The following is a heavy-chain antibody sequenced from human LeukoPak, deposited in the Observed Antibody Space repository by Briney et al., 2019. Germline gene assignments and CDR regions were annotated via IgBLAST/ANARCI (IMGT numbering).Heavy chain of an antibody. Sequence: GGSLRLSCVVSGFTFSTSAMSWVRRAPGKGLEWVSGISESGGSTYYADSVKGRFTSSRDNSRSTLYLQMNSLRPEDTAIYYCAREGYYGSGSPPSLYFDYWGQGTLVTVSS. CDR2: ISESGGST. J-gene: IGHJ4*02. CDR3: AREGYYGSGSPPSLYFDY. CDR1: GFTFSTSA. V-gene: IGHV3-23*01. D-gene: IGHD3-10*01.